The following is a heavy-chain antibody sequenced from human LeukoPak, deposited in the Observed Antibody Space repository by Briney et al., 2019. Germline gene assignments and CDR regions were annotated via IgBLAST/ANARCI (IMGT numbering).Heavy chain of an antibody. V-gene: IGHV3-30*02. D-gene: IGHD3-10*01. CDR1: GFTFSSYG. CDR3: TTYGSGRKFDY. Sequence: GGSLRLSCAASGFTFSSYGMHWVRQAPGKGLDWVAFIHHDGSNKYYADSVRGRFTISRDNSKNTLYLQMNSLRAEDTAVYYCTTYGSGRKFDYWGQGILVTVSS. CDR2: IHHDGSNK. J-gene: IGHJ4*02.